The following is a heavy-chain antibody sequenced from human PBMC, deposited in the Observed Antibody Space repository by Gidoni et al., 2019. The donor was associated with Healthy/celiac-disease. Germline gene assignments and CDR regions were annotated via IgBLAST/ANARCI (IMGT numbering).Heavy chain of an antibody. CDR1: GFTFSSYS. CDR2: ISSSSSYI. Sequence: EVQLVESGGGLVKPGGSLRLSCAASGFTFSSYSMNWVRPAPGKGLEWVSSISSSSSYIYYADSVKGRFTISRDNAKNSLYLQMNSLRAEDTAVYYCAREQGWSGYEYYYYGMDVWGKGTTVTVSS. D-gene: IGHD3-3*01. J-gene: IGHJ6*04. CDR3: AREQGWSGYEYYYYGMDV. V-gene: IGHV3-21*01.